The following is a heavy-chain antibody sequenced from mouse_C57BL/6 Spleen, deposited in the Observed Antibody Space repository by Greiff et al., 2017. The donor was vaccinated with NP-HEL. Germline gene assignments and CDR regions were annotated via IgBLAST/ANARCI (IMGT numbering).Heavy chain of an antibody. J-gene: IGHJ2*01. Sequence: EVQLQQSGPVLVKPGASVKMSCKASGYTFTDYYMNWVKQSHGKSLEWIGVINPYNGGTSYNQKFKGKATLTVDKSSSTAYMELNSLTSEDSAVYYCARGGHYGNSYYFDYWGQGTTLTVSS. CDR1: GYTFTDYY. V-gene: IGHV1-19*01. CDR2: INPYNGGT. D-gene: IGHD2-1*01. CDR3: ARGGHYGNSYYFDY.